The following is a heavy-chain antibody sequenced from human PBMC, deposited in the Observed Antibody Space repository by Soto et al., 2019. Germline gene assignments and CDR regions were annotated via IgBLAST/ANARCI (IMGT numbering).Heavy chain of an antibody. CDR3: ARDIFREIYFDY. D-gene: IGHD3-9*01. J-gene: IGHJ4*02. V-gene: IGHV3-30-3*01. CDR1: GFTFSSYA. Sequence: QVQLVESGGGVVQPGRSLRLSCAASGFTFSSYAMHWVRQAPGKGLEWVAVISYDGSNKYYADSVKGRFTISRDNSKNTLYLQMNSLRAEDTAVYYCARDIFREIYFDYWGQGTLVTVSS. CDR2: ISYDGSNK.